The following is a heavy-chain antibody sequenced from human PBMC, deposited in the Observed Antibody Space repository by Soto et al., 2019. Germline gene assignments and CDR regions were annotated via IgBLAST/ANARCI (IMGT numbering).Heavy chain of an antibody. J-gene: IGHJ6*02. V-gene: IGHV1-18*01. CDR3: ARFSGGSYNTYYFYYGMDV. CDR1: GYTFTSYG. Sequence: QVQLVQSGAEVKKPGASVKVSCKASGYTFTSYGISWVRQAPGQGLDWMGWISADNGNTKYAQDLPGRVTMTTDTSTSTAYMEVRSLRSDDKAVYYCARFSGGSYNTYYFYYGMDVWGQGTTVTVSS. D-gene: IGHD2-15*01. CDR2: ISADNGNT.